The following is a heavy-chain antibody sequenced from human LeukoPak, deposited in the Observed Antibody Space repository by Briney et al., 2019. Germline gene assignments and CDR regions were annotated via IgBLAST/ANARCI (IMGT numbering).Heavy chain of an antibody. V-gene: IGHV3-66*01. Sequence: GGSLRLSCAASGFTFSSYGMHWVRQAPGKGLEWVSVIYSGGSTYYADSVKGRFTISRDNSKNTLYLQMNSLRAEDTAVYYCASNPVRASGSYPIRYFDWYYYYYGMDVWGQGTTVTVSS. D-gene: IGHD3-9*01. CDR1: GFTFSSYG. J-gene: IGHJ6*02. CDR3: ASNPVRASGSYPIRYFDWYYYYYGMDV. CDR2: IYSGGST.